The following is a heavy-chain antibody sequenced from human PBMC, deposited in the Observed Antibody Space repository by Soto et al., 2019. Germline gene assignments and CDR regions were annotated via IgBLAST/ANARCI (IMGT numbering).Heavy chain of an antibody. CDR3: AIAYSNGPYYYGSGKIDY. Sequence: SETLSLTCTVSGGSVSSGRYYWSWIRQPPGKGLEWIGYIYYSGSTNYNPYLKSRVTLSVDTSKDHFSLKLSSVTAADTAVYYCAIAYSNGPYYYGSGKIDYWGQGTLVTVSS. CDR2: IYYSGST. D-gene: IGHD3-10*01. V-gene: IGHV4-61*01. J-gene: IGHJ4*02. CDR1: GGSVSSGRYY.